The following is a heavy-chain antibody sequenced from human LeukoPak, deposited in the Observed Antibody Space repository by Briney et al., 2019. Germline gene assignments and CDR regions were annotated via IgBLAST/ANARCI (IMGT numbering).Heavy chain of an antibody. J-gene: IGHJ5*02. Sequence: GGSLRLSCATSGFTVSSSYISWVRQAPGKGLEWVSVIYAGDSTYYADSVKGRFIISRDNSKNTVYLQMDSLRAEDTAVYYCARSYTHYDFWSGYTYQNYFDPWGQGTLVTVSS. CDR1: GFTVSSSY. V-gene: IGHV3-53*01. CDR2: IYAGDST. CDR3: ARSYTHYDFWSGYTYQNYFDP. D-gene: IGHD3-3*01.